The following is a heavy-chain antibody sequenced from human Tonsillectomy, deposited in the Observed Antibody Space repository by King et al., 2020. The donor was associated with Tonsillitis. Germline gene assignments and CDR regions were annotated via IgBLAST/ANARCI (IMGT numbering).Heavy chain of an antibody. CDR2: IYYSGST. V-gene: IGHV4-31*03. Sequence: QLQESGPGVVKPSQTLSLTCTVSGGSISSGAYYWSWIRQHPGKGLEWIGYIYYSGSTYYNPSLKSRVTISIYTSKNQFSLKLSSVTAADTAVYYCARDIYRTWFAHGGQGTLVTVSS. CDR1: GGSISSGAYY. J-gene: IGHJ5*02. D-gene: IGHD5/OR15-5a*01. CDR3: ARDIYRTWFAH.